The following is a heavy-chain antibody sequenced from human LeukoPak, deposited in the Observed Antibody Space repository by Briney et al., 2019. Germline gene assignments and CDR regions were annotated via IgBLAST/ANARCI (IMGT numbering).Heavy chain of an antibody. CDR1: GGSIGSGGYY. D-gene: IGHD3-22*01. V-gene: IGHV4-31*03. J-gene: IGHJ3*02. CDR3: ARDRDSSGYYYGRHAFDI. CDR2: IYYSGST. Sequence: PSETLSLTCTVSGGSIGSGGYYWSWIRQHPGKGLEWIGYIYYSGSTYYNPSLKSRVTISVDTSKNQFSLKLSSVTAADTAVYYCARDRDSSGYYYGRHAFDIWGQGTMVTVSS.